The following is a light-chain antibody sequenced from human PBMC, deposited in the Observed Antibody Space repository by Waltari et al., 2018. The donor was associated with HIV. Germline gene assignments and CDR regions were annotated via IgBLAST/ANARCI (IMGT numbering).Light chain of an antibody. V-gene: IGKV3-20*01. CDR1: QSFSSSY. CDR3: QQYGSSPPYT. Sequence: EIVLTQSPGTLSLSPGERATLSCRASQSFSSSYLAWYQQKPGQAPRLLIYGASSRATGIPDRFSGSGSGTDFTLTISRLESEDFAVYYCQQYGSSPPYTFGQGTKLEIK. J-gene: IGKJ2*01. CDR2: GAS.